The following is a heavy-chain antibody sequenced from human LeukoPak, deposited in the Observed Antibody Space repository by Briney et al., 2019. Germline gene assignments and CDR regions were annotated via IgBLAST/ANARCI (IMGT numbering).Heavy chain of an antibody. CDR3: ARAPIPGWFDP. Sequence: GGSLRLSCAASGFTFSSYAMPWVRQAPGKGLEWVAVISYDGSNKYYADSVKGRFTISRDNSKNTLYLQMNSLRAEDTAVYYCARAPIPGWFDPWGQGTLVTVSS. V-gene: IGHV3-30-3*01. CDR2: ISYDGSNK. CDR1: GFTFSSYA. J-gene: IGHJ5*02. D-gene: IGHD2-21*01.